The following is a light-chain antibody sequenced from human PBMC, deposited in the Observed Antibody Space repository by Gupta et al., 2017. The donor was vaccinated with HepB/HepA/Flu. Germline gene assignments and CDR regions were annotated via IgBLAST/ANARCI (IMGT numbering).Light chain of an antibody. CDR3: QQYHSYPLT. CDR1: PGIGNY. Sequence: DIQMTQSPSSLSASVGDRVTITCRASPGIGNYLAWFQQKPGAAPKSLIYAASSLQSGVPSKFSGSVSATDFTLTISNLQPEDFATYYCQQYHSYPLTFGQGTRLEIK. J-gene: IGKJ5*01. CDR2: AAS. V-gene: IGKV1-16*02.